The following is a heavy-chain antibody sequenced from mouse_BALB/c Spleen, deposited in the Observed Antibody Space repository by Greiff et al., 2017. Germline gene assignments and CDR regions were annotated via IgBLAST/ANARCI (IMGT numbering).Heavy chain of an antibody. D-gene: IGHD2-4*01. CDR2: IDPANGNT. V-gene: IGHV14-3*02. CDR1: GFNIKDTY. CDR3: ARCDYVSPAWFAY. J-gene: IGHJ3*01. Sequence: VQLQQSGAELVKPGASVKLSCTASGFNIKDTYMHWVRQMPEQGLEWIGRIDPANGNTKYDPKFQGKATITADTSSNTAYLQLSSLTSEDTAVYNCARCDYVSPAWFAYWGQGTLVTVAA.